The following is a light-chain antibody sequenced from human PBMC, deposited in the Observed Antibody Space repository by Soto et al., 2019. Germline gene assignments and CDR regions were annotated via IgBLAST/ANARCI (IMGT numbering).Light chain of an antibody. CDR1: QSVSSN. CDR3: QQYNNWPYT. CDR2: GAS. V-gene: IGKV3-15*01. Sequence: EIVMTQSPATLSVSPGERATLSCRASQSVSSNLAWYQQKPGQAPRLLIYGASTRATGIPARFSGSGSGTAFTLTISSLQSEDFAVYYRQQYNNWPYTFGQGTKLEIK. J-gene: IGKJ2*01.